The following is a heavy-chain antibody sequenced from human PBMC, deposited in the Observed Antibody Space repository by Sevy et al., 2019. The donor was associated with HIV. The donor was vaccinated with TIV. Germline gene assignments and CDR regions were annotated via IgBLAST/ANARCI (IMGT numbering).Heavy chain of an antibody. CDR1: GFSFNMYW. D-gene: IGHD2-2*01. CDR2: IKRDGSEK. Sequence: GGSLRLSCTASGFSFNMYWMSWVRQAPGQGLEWVAHIKRDGSEKYYVDSVRGRFTISRDNAKNSLYLQMNSLRAEDRAVYYCARKCSSTRCLGGLDVWRQETTVTVS. J-gene: IGHJ6*02. CDR3: ARKCSSTRCLGGLDV. V-gene: IGHV3-7*03.